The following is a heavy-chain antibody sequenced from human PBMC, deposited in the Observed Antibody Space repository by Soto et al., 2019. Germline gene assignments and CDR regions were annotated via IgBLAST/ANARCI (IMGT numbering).Heavy chain of an antibody. Sequence: SETLSLTCTVSGGSLSSYYWSWIRRPPGMGLEWIASISYSGTTNYNSSLKSRVTISIDTSKNQFSLKFNSVTAADTAVYYCEREGYNFGPFDYWGQGALVT. CDR3: EREGYNFGPFDY. J-gene: IGHJ4*02. CDR1: GGSLSSYY. CDR2: ISYSGTT. V-gene: IGHV4-59*01. D-gene: IGHD5-18*01.